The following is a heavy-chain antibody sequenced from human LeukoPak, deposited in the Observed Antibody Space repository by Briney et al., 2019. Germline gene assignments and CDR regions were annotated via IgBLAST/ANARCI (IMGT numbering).Heavy chain of an antibody. CDR1: GFTFSNYV. CDR2: ISGSGGST. Sequence: RTGGSLRLSCAASGFTFSNYVMSWVRQAPGKGLEWVSTISGSGGSTFYADSVKGRFTVSRDNSKNTLYLQMNSLRVEDTAVYYCAARPDYYGSGSVDWGQGTLVTVSS. J-gene: IGHJ4*02. V-gene: IGHV3-23*01. CDR3: AARPDYYGSGSVD. D-gene: IGHD3-10*01.